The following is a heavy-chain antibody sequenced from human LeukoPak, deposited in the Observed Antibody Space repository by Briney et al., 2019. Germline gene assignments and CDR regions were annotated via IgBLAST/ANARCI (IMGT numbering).Heavy chain of an antibody. CDR3: ARGRTTVTTGWFDP. CDR2: MNPNSGNT. CDR1: GYTFTSYD. J-gene: IGHJ5*02. Sequence: ASVKVSCKASGYTFTSYDINWVRQATGQGLEWMGWMNPNSGNTGYAQKFQGRVTMTRDTSTSTVYMELCSLRSEDTAVYYCARGRTTVTTGWFDPWGPGTLVTVSS. V-gene: IGHV1-8*02. D-gene: IGHD4-11*01.